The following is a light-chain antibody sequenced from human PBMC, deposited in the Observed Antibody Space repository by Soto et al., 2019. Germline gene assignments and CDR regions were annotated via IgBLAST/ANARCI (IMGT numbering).Light chain of an antibody. Sequence: DIQMTQSPSSLSASVGDRVTITCRASQTISSYLNWYQQKPGKAPKLLIYAASTLQSGVPSRFSGSGSGTDFTLTISSLQPEDSTTYYCQQSYRTWTFGQGTKVEIK. V-gene: IGKV1-39*01. CDR1: QTISSY. CDR3: QQSYRTWT. CDR2: AAS. J-gene: IGKJ1*01.